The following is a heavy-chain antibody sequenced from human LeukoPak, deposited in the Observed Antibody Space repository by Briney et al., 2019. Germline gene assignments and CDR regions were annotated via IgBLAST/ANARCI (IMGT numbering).Heavy chain of an antibody. D-gene: IGHD4-17*01. CDR3: ARDPDYGDYAVSFDI. V-gene: IGHV3-7*05. Sequence: PGGSLRLSCAASGFTFSSYWMSWVRQAPGKGREWVANIKQDGSEKYYVDSVKGRFTISRDNAKNSLYLQMNSLRAEDTAVYYCARDPDYGDYAVSFDIWGQGTMVTVSS. J-gene: IGHJ3*02. CDR2: IKQDGSEK. CDR1: GFTFSSYW.